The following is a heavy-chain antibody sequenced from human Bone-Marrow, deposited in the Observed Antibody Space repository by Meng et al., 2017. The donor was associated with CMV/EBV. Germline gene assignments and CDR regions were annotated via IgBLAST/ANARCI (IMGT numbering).Heavy chain of an antibody. J-gene: IGHJ6*02. D-gene: IGHD2-2*02. Sequence: SVKVSCKASGYTFTGYYMHWVRQAPGQALEWMGWITPFNGNTNYAQKFQDRVTMTRNTSISTAYMELSSLRSEDTAVYYCARGELNGDIVVVPAAIPDYYYYYGMDVWGQGTTATVSS. CDR2: ITPFNGNT. V-gene: IGHV1-45*02. CDR3: ARGELNGDIVVVPAAIPDYYYYYGMDV. CDR1: GYTFTGYY.